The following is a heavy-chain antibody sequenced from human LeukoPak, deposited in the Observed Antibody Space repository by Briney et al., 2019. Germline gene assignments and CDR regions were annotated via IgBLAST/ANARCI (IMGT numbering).Heavy chain of an antibody. D-gene: IGHD3-3*01. CDR1: GGSFSGYY. Sequence: SETLSLTCAVYGGSFSGYYWSWIRQPPGKGVEWIGEINHSGSTNYNPSLKSRVTISVDTSKNQFSLKLSSVTAAGTAVYYCARGPVLRFLEWLLADAFDIWGQGTMVTVSS. V-gene: IGHV4-34*01. J-gene: IGHJ3*02. CDR3: ARGPVLRFLEWLLADAFDI. CDR2: INHSGST.